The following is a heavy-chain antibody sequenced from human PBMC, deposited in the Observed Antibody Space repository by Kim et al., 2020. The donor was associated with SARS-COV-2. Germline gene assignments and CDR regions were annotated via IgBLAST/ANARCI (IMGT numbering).Heavy chain of an antibody. CDR3: ARDFSGYFDS. J-gene: IGHJ4*02. CDR2: INTNTGNP. D-gene: IGHD2-8*02. V-gene: IGHV7-4-1*02. Sequence: ASVKVSCKASGYTFTSNAMNWVRQAPGQGLEWMGWINTNTGNPTYAQGFTGRFVFSSDTSVSTASLQISSLKAEDTAVYFCARDFSGYFDSWGQGTLVTV. CDR1: GYTFTSNA.